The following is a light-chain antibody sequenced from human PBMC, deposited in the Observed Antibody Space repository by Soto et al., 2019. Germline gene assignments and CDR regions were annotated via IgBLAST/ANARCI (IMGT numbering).Light chain of an antibody. V-gene: IGLV4-69*01. CDR1: SGHSSYA. Sequence: QSVLTQSPSASASLGASVKLTCTLSSGHSSYAIAWHQQQPEKGPRYLMNLNSNGSHSKGDGIPGRFSGSSSGAERYLTISSLQSEDEADYYCQTWGTGIVVFGGGTKLTVL. J-gene: IGLJ2*01. CDR2: LNSNGSH. CDR3: QTWGTGIVV.